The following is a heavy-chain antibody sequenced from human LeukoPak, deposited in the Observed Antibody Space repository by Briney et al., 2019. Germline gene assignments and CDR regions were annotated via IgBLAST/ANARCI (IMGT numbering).Heavy chain of an antibody. CDR1: GYIFTDYY. CDR2: IDPEDGET. J-gene: IGHJ6*04. V-gene: IGHV1-69-2*01. CDR3: ATDRVDRSFDV. D-gene: IGHD3-9*01. Sequence: ASVKVPCKASGYIFTDYYMHWVQYAPGKGLEWMGRIDPEDGETIYAEKFQGRVSITADTSRDTAYMELTSLRSEDTAVYYCATDRVDRSFDVWGKGTAVSVSS.